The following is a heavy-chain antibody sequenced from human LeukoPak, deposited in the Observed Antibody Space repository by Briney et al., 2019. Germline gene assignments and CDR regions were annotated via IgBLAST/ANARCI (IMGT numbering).Heavy chain of an antibody. CDR1: GFTFDDYG. V-gene: IGHV3-20*01. J-gene: IGHJ3*02. Sequence: GGSLRLSCAASGFTFDDYGMSWVRQAPGKGLEWVSGINWNGGSTGYADSVKGRFTISRDNAKNSLYLQMNSLRAEDTALYHCARSPEYYDSSGYYLDAFDIWGQGTMVTVSS. CDR3: ARSPEYYDSSGYYLDAFDI. CDR2: INWNGGST. D-gene: IGHD3-22*01.